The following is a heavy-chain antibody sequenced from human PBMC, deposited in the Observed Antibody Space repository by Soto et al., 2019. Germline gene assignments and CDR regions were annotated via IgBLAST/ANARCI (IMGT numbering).Heavy chain of an antibody. D-gene: IGHD2-2*01. J-gene: IGHJ6*02. V-gene: IGHV1-69*01. Sequence: QVQLVQSGAEVKKPGSSVKVSCKASGGTFSSYAISWVRQAPGQGLEWMGGIIPISGTANYAQKLQGRVTITADDSTSTAYMELSSLRSEDTAVYYCARSQGSSTSLEIYYYYYYGMDVWGQGTTVTVSS. CDR1: GGTFSSYA. CDR2: IIPISGTA. CDR3: ARSQGSSTSLEIYYYYYYGMDV.